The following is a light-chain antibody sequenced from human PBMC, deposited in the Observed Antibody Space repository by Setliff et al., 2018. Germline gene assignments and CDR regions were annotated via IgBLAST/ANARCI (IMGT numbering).Light chain of an antibody. J-gene: IGLJ3*02. CDR3: SSNTNSNTLFV. V-gene: IGLV2-14*03. CDR2: GVS. CDR1: SSDVGSYDL. Sequence: QSALAQPASVSGSPGQSITISCSGTSSDVGSYDLVSWYQQHPGKAPKLIIYGVSDRPSGVSSRFSGSKSGNTAYLTISGLQAEDEADYYCSSNTNSNTLFVFGGGTKVTVL.